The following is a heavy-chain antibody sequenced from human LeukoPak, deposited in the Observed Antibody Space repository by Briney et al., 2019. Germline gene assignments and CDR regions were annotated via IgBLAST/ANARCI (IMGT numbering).Heavy chain of an antibody. J-gene: IGHJ4*02. V-gene: IGHV3-7*01. D-gene: IGHD1-26*01. CDR2: IKQDGSEK. CDR3: ARRGGSYSPFGY. CDR1: GFTFSSYW. Sequence: PGGSLRLSCVASGFTFSSYWMSWVRQAPGKGLEWVANIKQDGSEKYYVDSVKGRFTISRDNTKNSLYLQMDSLRAEDTAVYYCARRGGSYSPFGYWGQGTLVTVSS.